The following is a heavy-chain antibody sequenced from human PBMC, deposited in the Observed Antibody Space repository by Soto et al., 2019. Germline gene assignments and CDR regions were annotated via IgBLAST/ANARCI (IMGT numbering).Heavy chain of an antibody. Sequence: ASVKVSCKASGYTFTGYYMHWVRQAPGQGLEWMGWINPNSGGTNYAQKFQGWVTMTRDTSISTAYMELSRLRSDDTAVYYCARAGLGIGNACDIWGQGTMVTVS. CDR1: GYTFTGYY. CDR3: ARAGLGIGNACDI. CDR2: INPNSGGT. J-gene: IGHJ3*02. D-gene: IGHD7-27*01. V-gene: IGHV1-2*04.